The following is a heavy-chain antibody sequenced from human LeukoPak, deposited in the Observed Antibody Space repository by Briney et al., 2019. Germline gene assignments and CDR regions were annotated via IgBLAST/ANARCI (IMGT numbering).Heavy chain of an antibody. D-gene: IGHD7-27*01. CDR1: GGSISSYY. V-gene: IGHV4-4*07. CDR2: IYTSGST. CDR3: ARGPQGSSELGIGRGGLDY. Sequence: SETLSLTCTVSGGSISSYYWSWIRQPAGKGLEWIGSIYTSGSTNYNPSLKSRVTMSVDTSKNQFPLKLSSVTAADTAVYCCARGPQGSSELGIGRGGLDYWGQGTLVTVSS. J-gene: IGHJ4*02.